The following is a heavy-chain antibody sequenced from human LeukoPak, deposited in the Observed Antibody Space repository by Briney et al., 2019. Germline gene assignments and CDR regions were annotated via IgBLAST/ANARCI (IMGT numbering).Heavy chain of an antibody. CDR1: GGSFSNYY. V-gene: IGHV4-59*01. CDR2: VYDTGST. J-gene: IGHJ4*02. Sequence: SETLSLTCTVSGGSFSNYYWSWIRQPPGKGLEWIGYVYDTGSTNYNPSLKRRVTISMDTSKNQFSLKLTSVTAADTAIYYCARNSIQYDSWSYFFGYWGQGTLVTVSS. D-gene: IGHD3-22*01. CDR3: ARNSIQYDSWSYFFGY.